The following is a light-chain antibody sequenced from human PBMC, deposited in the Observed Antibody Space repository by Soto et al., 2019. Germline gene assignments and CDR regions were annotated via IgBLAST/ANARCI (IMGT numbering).Light chain of an antibody. CDR1: SSNIGSNT. CDR3: AAWDDSLKGYV. V-gene: IGLV1-44*01. CDR2: SNN. Sequence: QSVLTQPPSASGTPGQRVTISCSGSSSNIGSNTVNWYQQLPGTAPKLLIYSNNQRPSGVPDRFSGSKSGTSASLAISGLQYEDEADYYCAAWDDSLKGYVFGTGTKVTVL. J-gene: IGLJ1*01.